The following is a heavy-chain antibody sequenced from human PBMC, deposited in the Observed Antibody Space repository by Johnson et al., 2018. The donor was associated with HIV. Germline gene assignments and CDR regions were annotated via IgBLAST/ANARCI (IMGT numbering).Heavy chain of an antibody. D-gene: IGHD4-17*01. Sequence: QVQLVESGGGVVEPGGSLRLSCAASGFTFINAWMSWVRQAPGQGLEWVALISYDGSNTYYADSVRGRFTLSRDNSKNTVYLQMNSLRAEDTAVYYCAKDQYRKLTTVAGIWGQGTMVTVSS. CDR2: ISYDGSNT. CDR1: GFTFINAW. J-gene: IGHJ3*02. CDR3: AKDQYRKLTTVAGI. V-gene: IGHV3-30*18.